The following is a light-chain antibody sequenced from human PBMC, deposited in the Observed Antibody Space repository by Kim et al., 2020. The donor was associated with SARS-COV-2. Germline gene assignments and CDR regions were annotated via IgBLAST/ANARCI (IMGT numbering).Light chain of an antibody. CDR3: QAWDSSSDHPV. CDR2: YDS. J-gene: IGLJ3*02. CDR1: NIGSKS. V-gene: IGLV3-21*04. Sequence: SYELTQPPSVSVAPGKTARITCGGNNIGSKSVPWYQQKPGQAPVLVIYYDSDRPSGIPARFSGPNSGNTATLTISRVEAGDEADYYCQAWDSSSDHPVFG.